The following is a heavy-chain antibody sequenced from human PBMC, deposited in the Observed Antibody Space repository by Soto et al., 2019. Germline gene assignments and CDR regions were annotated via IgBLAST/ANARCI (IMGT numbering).Heavy chain of an antibody. V-gene: IGHV1-69*06. CDR2: IIPNFGTA. Sequence: GVSVKVSCKASGGTFSSYAISWVRQAPGQGLEWMGGIIPNFGTANYAQKFQGRVTITADKSTRTAYMELSSLRSEDTAVYYFASSRGSGPPSPYYYYGMDVWGQGTTVTVSS. CDR1: GGTFSSYA. J-gene: IGHJ6*02. D-gene: IGHD2-15*01. CDR3: ASSRGSGPPSPYYYYGMDV.